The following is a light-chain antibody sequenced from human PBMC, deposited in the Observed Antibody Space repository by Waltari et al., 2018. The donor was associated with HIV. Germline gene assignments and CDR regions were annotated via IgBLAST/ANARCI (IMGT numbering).Light chain of an antibody. Sequence: EIVLTQSPGTLSLSPGERATLSCSASQSVRGNYLAWYQQKPGQAPSLLIYGASSRPTGIPDRFSGSGSGTDFTLTISRLEPEDFAVYHCQQYGISRTFGQGTKVEIK. V-gene: IGKV3-20*01. CDR1: QSVRGNY. CDR3: QQYGISRT. CDR2: GAS. J-gene: IGKJ1*01.